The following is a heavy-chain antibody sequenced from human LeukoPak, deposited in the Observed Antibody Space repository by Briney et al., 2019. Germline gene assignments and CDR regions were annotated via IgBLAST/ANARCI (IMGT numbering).Heavy chain of an antibody. Sequence: SETLSLTCTVSGYSISSGYYWGWIRQPPGKGLEWIGSIYHSGSTYYNPSLKSRVTISVDTSKNQFSLRLSSVTAADTAVYYCASHSSPSQLDYWGQGTLVTVSS. D-gene: IGHD6-6*01. J-gene: IGHJ4*02. V-gene: IGHV4-38-2*02. CDR2: IYHSGST. CDR1: GYSISSGYY. CDR3: ASHSSPSQLDY.